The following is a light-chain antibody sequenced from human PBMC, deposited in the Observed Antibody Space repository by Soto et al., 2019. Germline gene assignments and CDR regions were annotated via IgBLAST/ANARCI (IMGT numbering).Light chain of an antibody. CDR2: GVS. J-gene: IGKJ4*01. Sequence: EIVLTQSPATLFLSPVNKAPLPCRPIQSVRSDYFAWYQQKPGQAPRVIIFGVSTRATAIPDRFSGSGSGTDFTLTISRLEPEDFALYYCQQYGNSPLTFGGGTKVDIK. CDR1: QSVRSDY. CDR3: QQYGNSPLT. V-gene: IGKV3-20*01.